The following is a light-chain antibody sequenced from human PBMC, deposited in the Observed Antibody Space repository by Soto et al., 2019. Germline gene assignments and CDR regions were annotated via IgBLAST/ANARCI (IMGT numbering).Light chain of an antibody. J-gene: IGKJ4*01. V-gene: IGKV3-20*01. CDR1: QSVSSTH. CDR2: GAS. CDR3: QHYGSSPLT. Sequence: IVLTQSPDTLSLSTGERATLSCRASQSVSSTHLAWYQQKPGQAPRLLLYGASTRATGIPDRFSGSGSGTDFTLTISRVEPEDFAVFYCQHYGSSPLTFGGGTKVEIK.